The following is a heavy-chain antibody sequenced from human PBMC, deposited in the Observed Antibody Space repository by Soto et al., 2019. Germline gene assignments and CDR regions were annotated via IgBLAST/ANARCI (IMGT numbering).Heavy chain of an antibody. Sequence: EVQLLESGGGLLQPGGSLRLSCAASGFTFSSYAMSWVRQAPGKGLEWVSAISGSGGSTYYADSVKGRFTISRDNSKNTLYLQMNSLRAEDTAVYYCAKDPHQNDILTGLFDYWGQGTLVTVSS. CDR2: ISGSGGST. V-gene: IGHV3-23*01. J-gene: IGHJ4*02. D-gene: IGHD3-9*01. CDR1: GFTFSSYA. CDR3: AKDPHQNDILTGLFDY.